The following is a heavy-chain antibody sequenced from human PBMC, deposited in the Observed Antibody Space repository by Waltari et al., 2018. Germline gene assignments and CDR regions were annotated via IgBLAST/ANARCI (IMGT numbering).Heavy chain of an antibody. CDR2: VSGGGHST. Sequence: EVQMLESGGGLVQPGGSLRLSCAASGFTFSSYAMSWVRRAPGKGLEWVSAVSGGGHSTYYADSVKGRFTISRDNSKNTLYLQMNSLRAEDTAIYYCAKEVWEYQVPRMYWGQGALVTVSS. J-gene: IGHJ4*02. V-gene: IGHV3-23*01. CDR1: GFTFSSYA. CDR3: AKEVWEYQVPRMY. D-gene: IGHD2-2*01.